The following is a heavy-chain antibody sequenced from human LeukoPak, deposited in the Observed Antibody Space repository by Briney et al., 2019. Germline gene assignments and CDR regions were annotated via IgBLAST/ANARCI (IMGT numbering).Heavy chain of an antibody. V-gene: IGHV5-51*01. J-gene: IGHJ4*02. Sequence: GEPLKISCKGSGYSFTSYWIGGVRPIPGKGLEWMGIIYPGDSDTRYSPSFQGQVTISADKSISTAYLQWSSLKASDTAMYYCTRGYDYANSWGQGTLVTVSS. CDR1: GYSFTSYW. D-gene: IGHD4-11*01. CDR3: TRGYDYANS. CDR2: IYPGDSDT.